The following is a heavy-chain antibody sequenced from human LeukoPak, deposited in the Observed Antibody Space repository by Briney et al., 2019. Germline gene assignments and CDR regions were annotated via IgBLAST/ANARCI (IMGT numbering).Heavy chain of an antibody. J-gene: IGHJ4*02. D-gene: IGHD6-13*01. CDR1: GFTFSSYS. CDR2: ISSSSSYI. Sequence: GGSLRLSCAASGFTFSSYSMSWVRQAPGKGLEWVSSISSSSSYIYYADSVKGRFTISRDNAKNSLYLQMNSLRAEDTAVYYCLKGLHSSSWYEGTHWGQGTLVTVSS. V-gene: IGHV3-21*01. CDR3: LKGLHSSSWYEGTH.